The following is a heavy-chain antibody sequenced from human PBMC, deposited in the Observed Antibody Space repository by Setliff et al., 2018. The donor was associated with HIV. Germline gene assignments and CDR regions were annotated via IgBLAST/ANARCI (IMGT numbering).Heavy chain of an antibody. Sequence: GESLKISCTGSGYSFTNYWIGWVRQMPGKGLEWMGFIYPGDSHTTYSPSFQGQVTISVDTSVSTAYLQWNSLKASDTAMYYCARQPTDTSGYNNWFDSWGQGTLVTVSS. J-gene: IGHJ5*01. CDR2: IYPGDSHT. CDR1: GYSFTNYW. V-gene: IGHV5-51*01. D-gene: IGHD3-3*01. CDR3: ARQPTDTSGYNNWFDS.